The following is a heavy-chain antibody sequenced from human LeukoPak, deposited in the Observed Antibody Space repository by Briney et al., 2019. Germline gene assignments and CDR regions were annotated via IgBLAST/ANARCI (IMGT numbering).Heavy chain of an antibody. Sequence: GGSLRLSCAASGFTFSSYRMHWVRQAPGKGLVWVSRINNDGSSTNYADSVKGRFTISRDNSKNTLYLQMNSLRVEDTAVYYCATSGLSRFGFWGQGTLVTVSS. V-gene: IGHV3-74*01. J-gene: IGHJ4*02. D-gene: IGHD2/OR15-2a*01. CDR1: GFTFSSYR. CDR3: ATSGLSRFGF. CDR2: INNDGSST.